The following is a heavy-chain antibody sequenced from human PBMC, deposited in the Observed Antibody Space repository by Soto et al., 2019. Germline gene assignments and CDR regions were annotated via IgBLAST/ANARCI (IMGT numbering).Heavy chain of an antibody. CDR2: IWYDGSNK. J-gene: IGHJ4*02. Sequence: GGSLRLSCAASGFTFSSYGMHWVRQAPGKGLEWVAVIWYDGSNKYYADSVKGRFTISRDNSKNTLYLQMNSLRAEDTAVYYCARRMSDYGDYTDFDYWGQGNLVTVSS. V-gene: IGHV3-33*01. D-gene: IGHD4-17*01. CDR1: GFTFSSYG. CDR3: ARRMSDYGDYTDFDY.